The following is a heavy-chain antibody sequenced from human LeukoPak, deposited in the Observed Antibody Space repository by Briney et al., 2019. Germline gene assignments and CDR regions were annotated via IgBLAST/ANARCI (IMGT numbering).Heavy chain of an antibody. CDR2: IYSGGST. CDR1: GFTVSSNY. D-gene: IGHD3-22*01. V-gene: IGHV3-66*01. Sequence: PGGSLRLSCAASGFTVSSNYMSWVRQAPGKGLEWVSVIYSGGSTYYADSVKGRFTTSRENSKNTLYLQMNSLTAEDTAVYYCASDSSGYVNYFDYWGQGTLVTVSS. J-gene: IGHJ4*02. CDR3: ASDSSGYVNYFDY.